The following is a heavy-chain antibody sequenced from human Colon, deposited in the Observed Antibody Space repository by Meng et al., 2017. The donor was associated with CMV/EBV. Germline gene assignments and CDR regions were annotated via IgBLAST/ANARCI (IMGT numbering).Heavy chain of an antibody. CDR3: APYATSWSFEH. Sequence: QVLLEVVGGGFVKPVGSLRLSCVASGFNLNDSYMYWFRRAPGKGLEWISYITSDTPYRLYSESVQGRFTISRDNAKNSLFLQMNSLRAEDTAVYYCAPYATSWSFEHWGQGTLVTVSS. CDR2: ITSDTPYR. J-gene: IGHJ4*02. CDR1: GFNLNDSY. D-gene: IGHD2-2*01. V-gene: IGHV3-11*05.